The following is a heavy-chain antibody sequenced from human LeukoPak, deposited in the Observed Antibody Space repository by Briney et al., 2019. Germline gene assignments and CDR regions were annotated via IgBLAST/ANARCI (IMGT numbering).Heavy chain of an antibody. D-gene: IGHD2-21*02. CDR3: AREGLLCGGDCYRDAFDI. CDR2: IYYSGSF. J-gene: IGHJ3*02. Sequence: SETLSLTCTVSGGSISSYYWSWIRQPPGKGLEWIGYIYYSGSFNYNPSLKSRVTTSVDTSKNQFSLKLNSVTAADTAVYYCAREGLLCGGDCYRDAFDIWGQGTMVTVSS. V-gene: IGHV4-59*01. CDR1: GGSISSYY.